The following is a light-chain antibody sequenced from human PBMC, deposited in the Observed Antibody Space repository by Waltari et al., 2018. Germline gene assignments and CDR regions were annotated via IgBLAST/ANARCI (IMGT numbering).Light chain of an antibody. V-gene: IGLV1-44*01. CDR1: NSNSGVNT. Sequence: QSALTQPPSTSGTPGQRVTISCSGSNSNSGVNTGNWYQVLPRPAPNLLIYGNDQRPSGVPDRFSASKSGSSASLAISGLQSEDEADYYCAAWDDRLFGPVFGTGTEVTVL. CDR2: GND. CDR3: AAWDDRLFGPV. J-gene: IGLJ1*01.